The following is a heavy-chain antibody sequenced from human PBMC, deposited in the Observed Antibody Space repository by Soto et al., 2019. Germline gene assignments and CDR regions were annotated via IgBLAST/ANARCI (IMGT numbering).Heavy chain of an antibody. Sequence: QVQLVQSGAEVKKPGSSVKVSCKASGGTFSSYAISWVRQAPGQGLEWMGGIIPIFGTANYAQKLQGRVTITADESTSKAYMELSSLRSEDTAVYYCARDGTGYSSSWYYYYGMDVWGQGTTVTVSS. D-gene: IGHD6-13*01. V-gene: IGHV1-69*01. CDR1: GGTFSSYA. CDR3: ARDGTGYSSSWYYYYGMDV. J-gene: IGHJ6*02. CDR2: IIPIFGTA.